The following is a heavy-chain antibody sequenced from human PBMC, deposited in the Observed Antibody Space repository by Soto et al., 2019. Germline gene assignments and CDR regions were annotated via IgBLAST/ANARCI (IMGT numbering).Heavy chain of an antibody. CDR1: GFTFSSYA. Sequence: GGSLRLSCSASGFTFSSYAMHWVRQAPGKGLEYVSAISSNGGSTYYADSVKGRFTISRDNSKNTLYLQMSSLRAEDTAVYYCVKDAVLRYFGWLRSRNDAFDIWGQGTRVSVSS. D-gene: IGHD3-9*01. J-gene: IGHJ3*02. CDR3: VKDAVLRYFGWLRSRNDAFDI. V-gene: IGHV3-64D*06. CDR2: ISSNGGST.